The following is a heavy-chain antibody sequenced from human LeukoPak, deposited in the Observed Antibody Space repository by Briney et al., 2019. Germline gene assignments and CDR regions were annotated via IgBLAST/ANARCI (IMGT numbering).Heavy chain of an antibody. CDR1: GGSISSYY. Sequence: SETLSLTCTVSGGSISSYYWSWIRQPAGKGLEWIGRIYTSGSTNYNPSPKSRVTMSVDTSKNQFSLKLSSVTAADTAVYYCARDGPYSSSWYGPQPSNWFDPWGQGTLVTVSS. D-gene: IGHD6-13*01. J-gene: IGHJ5*02. V-gene: IGHV4-4*07. CDR2: IYTSGST. CDR3: ARDGPYSSSWYGPQPSNWFDP.